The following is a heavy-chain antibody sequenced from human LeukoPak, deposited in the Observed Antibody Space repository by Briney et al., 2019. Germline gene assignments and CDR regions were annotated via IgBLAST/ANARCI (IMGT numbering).Heavy chain of an antibody. CDR1: GGSISSSSYY. Sequence: SETLSLTCTVSGGSISSSSYYWVWIRQPPGKGLECIGLIYYRGSTYYNPSLKSRVTISVDTSKNQFSLKLNSVTAADTAVYYCAREARYCSGGNCYDKHFYYYYYMDVWGKGTTVTISS. D-gene: IGHD2-15*01. CDR3: AREARYCSGGNCYDKHFYYYYYMDV. V-gene: IGHV4-39*07. J-gene: IGHJ6*03. CDR2: IYYRGST.